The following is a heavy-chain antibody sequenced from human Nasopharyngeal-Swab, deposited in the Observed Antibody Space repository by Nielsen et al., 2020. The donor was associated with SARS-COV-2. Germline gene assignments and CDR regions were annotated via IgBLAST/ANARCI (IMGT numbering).Heavy chain of an antibody. CDR1: GFIFSSYS. D-gene: IGHD3-22*01. Sequence: GGSLRLSCAASGFIFSSYSMNWVRQAPGKGLEWVSSISSSSSYIYYADSVKGRFTISRDNAKNSLYLQMNSLRAEDTAVYYCARGRAMIVVVDPYGMDVWGQGTTVTVSS. CDR3: ARGRAMIVVVDPYGMDV. CDR2: ISSSSSYI. V-gene: IGHV3-21*01. J-gene: IGHJ6*02.